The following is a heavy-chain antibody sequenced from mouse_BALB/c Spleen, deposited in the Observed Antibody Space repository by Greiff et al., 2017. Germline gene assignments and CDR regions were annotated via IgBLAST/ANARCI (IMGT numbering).Heavy chain of an antibody. CDR3: ARRGSFDY. CDR1: GFTFSSYG. CDR2: ISSGGSYT. V-gene: IGHV5-6*02. J-gene: IGHJ2*01. Sequence: DVMLVESGGDLVKPGGSLKLSCAASGFTFSSYGMSWVRHTPDKRLEWVATISSGGSYTYYPDSVKGRFTISRDNAKNTLYLQMSSLKSEDTAMYYCARRGSFDYWGQGTTLTVSS.